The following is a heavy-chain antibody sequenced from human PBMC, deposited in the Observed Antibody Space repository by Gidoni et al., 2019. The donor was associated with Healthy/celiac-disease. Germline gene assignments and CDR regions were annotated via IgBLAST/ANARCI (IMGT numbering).Heavy chain of an antibody. D-gene: IGHD3-10*01. CDR1: GFAFSSYG. CDR2: ISYDGSNK. J-gene: IGHJ3*02. CDR3: AKGETVTSHRYVLWSSGHDAFDI. Sequence: QVQLVESGGGVVQPWRSLRLSCAASGFAFSSYGMHWVRQAPGKGLEWVAVISYDGSNKYYADSVKGRFTISRDNSKNTLYLQMNSLRAEDTAVYYCAKGETVTSHRYVLWSSGHDAFDIWGQGTMVTVSS. V-gene: IGHV3-30*18.